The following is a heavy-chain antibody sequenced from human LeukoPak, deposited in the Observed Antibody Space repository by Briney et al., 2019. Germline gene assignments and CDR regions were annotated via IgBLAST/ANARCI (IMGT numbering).Heavy chain of an antibody. Sequence: GGSLRLSCAASGFTFSSYAMSRVRQAPGKGLEWVSAISGSGGSTYYADSVKGRFTISRDNSKNTLYLQMNSLRAEDTAVYYCAKGNTYYYDSSGQWGQGTLVTVSS. D-gene: IGHD3-22*01. J-gene: IGHJ4*02. CDR3: AKGNTYYYDSSGQ. V-gene: IGHV3-23*01. CDR2: ISGSGGST. CDR1: GFTFSSYA.